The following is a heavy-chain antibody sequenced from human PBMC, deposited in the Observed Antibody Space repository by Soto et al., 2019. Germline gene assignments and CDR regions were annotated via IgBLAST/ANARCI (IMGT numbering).Heavy chain of an antibody. J-gene: IGHJ4*02. CDR2: ISGSGGST. CDR1: GFTFTTYA. V-gene: IGHV3-23*01. D-gene: IGHD1-26*01. CDR3: AKEALGGATSDY. Sequence: EVQLLESGGGLVQPGGSLRLSCAASGFTFTTYAMNWVRQAPGKGREWVSAISGSGGSTYYADSVKGRFTISRDNSKNTLYLQMNSLRAEDTAVYYCAKEALGGATSDYWGQGTLVTVSS.